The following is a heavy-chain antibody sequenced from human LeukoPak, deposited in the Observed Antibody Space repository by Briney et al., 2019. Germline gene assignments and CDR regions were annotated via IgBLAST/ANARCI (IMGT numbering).Heavy chain of an antibody. D-gene: IGHD4-23*01. V-gene: IGHV4-39*01. CDR3: ARGLEDNDYGGHEAEN. J-gene: IGHJ4*02. CDR1: GGSISNTN. CDR2: IYYSGTT. Sequence: SETLSLTCSVSGGSISNTNWGWIRQPPGKGLEWVGSIYYSGTTYYNPSLKSRVTISVDTSKNQFSLKLSSVTAADTAVYYCARGLEDNDYGGHEAENWGQGTLVTVSS.